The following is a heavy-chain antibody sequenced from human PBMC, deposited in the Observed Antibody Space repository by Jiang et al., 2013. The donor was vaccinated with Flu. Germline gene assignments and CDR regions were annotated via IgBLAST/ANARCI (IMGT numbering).Heavy chain of an antibody. CDR2: IYWNDDK. D-gene: IGHD3-3*01. V-gene: IGHV2-5*01. CDR1: GFSLSTSGVG. CDR3: AHRSYYDFWSGLLDY. J-gene: IGHJ4*02. Sequence: NPTQTLTLTCTFSGFSLSTSGVGVGWIRQPPGKALEWLALIYWNDDKRYSPSLKSRLTITKDTSKNQVVLTMTNMDPVDTATYYCAHRSYYDFWSGLLDYWGQGTLVTVSS.